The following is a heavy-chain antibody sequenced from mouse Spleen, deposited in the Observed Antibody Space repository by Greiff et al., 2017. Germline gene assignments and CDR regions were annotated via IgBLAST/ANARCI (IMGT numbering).Heavy chain of an antibody. CDR1: GFTFTDYY. CDR2: IRNKANGYTT. J-gene: IGHJ2*01. V-gene: IGHV7-3*01. Sequence: EVMLVESGGGLVQPGGSLSLSCAASGFTFTDYYLSWVRQPPGKALEWLGFIRNKANGYTTEYSASVKGRFTISRDNSQSILYLQMNALRAEDSATYYCARWRSYFDYWGQGTTLTVSS. CDR3: ARWRSYFDY.